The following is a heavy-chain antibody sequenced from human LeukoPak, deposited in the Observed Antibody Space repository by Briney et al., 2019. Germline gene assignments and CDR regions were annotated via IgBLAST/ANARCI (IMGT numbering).Heavy chain of an antibody. D-gene: IGHD6-13*01. CDR1: GGVISIYG. Sequence: PSETLSPTCTVSGGVISIYGWSWFRQPPGKGLEWIGEVYYSGSIDYNPSLKSRVTISTDTSNNQVSLKLNSVTAADTAVYYCARLSRIASAGDYDYHSLDVWGKGTTVTVSS. V-gene: IGHV4-59*13. CDR3: ARLSRIASAGDYDYHSLDV. CDR2: VYYSGSI. J-gene: IGHJ6*04.